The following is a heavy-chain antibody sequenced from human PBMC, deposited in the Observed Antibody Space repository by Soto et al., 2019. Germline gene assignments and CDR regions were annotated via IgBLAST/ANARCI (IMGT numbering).Heavy chain of an antibody. CDR2: TYYKSKWNN. Sequence: SQTLSLTCVISGYSVSSNSAGLNWIRQSPSRGLEWLGRTYYKSKWNNDYALSVKSRITINPDTSKNQFSLHLYSVTPEDTAVYYCTGITWFRGMDVWGQGTPVTVS. V-gene: IGHV6-1*01. CDR1: GYSVSSNSAG. J-gene: IGHJ6*02. D-gene: IGHD3-10*01. CDR3: TGITWFRGMDV.